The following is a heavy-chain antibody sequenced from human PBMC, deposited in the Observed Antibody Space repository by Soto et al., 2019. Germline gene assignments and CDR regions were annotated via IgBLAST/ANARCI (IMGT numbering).Heavy chain of an antibody. V-gene: IGHV4-39*01. D-gene: IGHD1-26*01. CDR2: IFYSGTT. CDR3: ARQKWEQPKWFDP. CDR1: GGAISDARFY. Sequence: QLQLQESGPGLVKPSETLSLTCSLSGGAISDARFYWGWIRQTPGKGLAWIGSIFYSGTTFFNQALQRRVTISVDTSENQVSLKLSAVTAPDTALYFCARQKWEQPKWFDPWGQGTLVTVSS. J-gene: IGHJ5*02.